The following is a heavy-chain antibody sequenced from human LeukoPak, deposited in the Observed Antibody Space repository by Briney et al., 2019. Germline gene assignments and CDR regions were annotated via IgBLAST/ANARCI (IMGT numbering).Heavy chain of an antibody. D-gene: IGHD6-19*01. Sequence: SETLSHTCSVSGGSISSYYWSWIRQPAGKGLEWIGRIYTTGSTNYNPSLKSRVTMSVDTSKNQFSLKLSSVTAADTALYYCARDPIHSVAGTGDYWGQGTLVTVSS. CDR1: GGSISSYY. J-gene: IGHJ4*02. V-gene: IGHV4-4*07. CDR2: IYTTGST. CDR3: ARDPIHSVAGTGDY.